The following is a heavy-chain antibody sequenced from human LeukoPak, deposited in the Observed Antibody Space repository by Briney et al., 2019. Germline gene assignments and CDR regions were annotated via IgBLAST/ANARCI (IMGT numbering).Heavy chain of an antibody. D-gene: IGHD3-10*01. V-gene: IGHV4-59*01. CDR3: ARESGKLIDY. J-gene: IGHJ4*02. CDR2: IYYSGST. CDR1: GGSISSYY. Sequence: PSETLSLNCTVAGGSISSYYWSWIRQPPGKGLEWIGYIYYSGSTNYNPSLKSRVTISVDTSKNQFSLKLSSVTAADTAVYYCARESGKLIDYWGQGTLVTVSS.